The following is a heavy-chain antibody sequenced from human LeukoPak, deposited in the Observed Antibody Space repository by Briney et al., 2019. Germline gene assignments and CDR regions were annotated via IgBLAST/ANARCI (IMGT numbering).Heavy chain of an antibody. CDR3: AKMPLRYFDWLFQGGEDFDY. Sequence: GGSLRLSCAASGFTFSSYWMHWVRQAPGKGLVWVSRINSDGSSRSYADSVKGRFTISRDNAKNTLYLQMNSLRAEDTAVYYCAKMPLRYFDWLFQGGEDFDYWGQGTLVTVSS. D-gene: IGHD3-9*01. J-gene: IGHJ4*02. CDR1: GFTFSSYW. V-gene: IGHV3-74*01. CDR2: INSDGSSR.